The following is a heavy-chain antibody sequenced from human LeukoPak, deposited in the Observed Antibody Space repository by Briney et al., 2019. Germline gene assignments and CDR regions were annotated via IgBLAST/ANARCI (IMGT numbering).Heavy chain of an antibody. CDR1: GFTVSNNY. V-gene: IGHV3-53*01. Sequence: GGSLRLSCAASGFTVSNNYMSWIRQAPGKGLEWVSVIYGGGSTSYADSVKGRFTISRDNSKNTLFLQMNSLRVDDTGVYYCARDRSDGNYYMVVWGKGTTVIVSS. CDR3: ARDRSDGNYYMVV. J-gene: IGHJ6*03. CDR2: IYGGGST. D-gene: IGHD5-24*01.